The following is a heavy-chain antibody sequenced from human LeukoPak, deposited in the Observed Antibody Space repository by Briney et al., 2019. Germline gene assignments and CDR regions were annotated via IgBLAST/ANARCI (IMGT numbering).Heavy chain of an antibody. CDR1: GFTFSSYG. Sequence: GGSLRLSCAASGFTFSSYGMHWVRQAPGKGLEWVAVISYDGSNKYYADSVKGRFTISRDNSKNTLYLQMNSLRAEDTAVYYCAIGYKQDTALVKSEGYFDNWGQGTLVTVSS. CDR3: AIGYKQDTALVKSEGYFDN. V-gene: IGHV3-30*03. J-gene: IGHJ4*02. D-gene: IGHD5-18*01. CDR2: ISYDGSNK.